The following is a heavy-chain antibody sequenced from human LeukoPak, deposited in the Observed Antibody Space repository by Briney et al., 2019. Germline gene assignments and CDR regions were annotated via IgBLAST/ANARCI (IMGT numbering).Heavy chain of an antibody. V-gene: IGHV1-18*01. CDR2: ISAYNGNT. D-gene: IGHD4-17*01. Sequence: ASVKVSCKASGYTFTSYGISWVRQAPGQGLEGMGWISAYNGNTNYAQKLQGRVTMTTDTSTSTAYMELRSLRSDDTAVYYCARVHDYGDYFDYWGQGTLVTVSS. CDR1: GYTFTSYG. J-gene: IGHJ4*02. CDR3: ARVHDYGDYFDY.